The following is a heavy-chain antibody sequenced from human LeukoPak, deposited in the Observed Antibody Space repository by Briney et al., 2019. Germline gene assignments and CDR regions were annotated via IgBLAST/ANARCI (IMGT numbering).Heavy chain of an antibody. D-gene: IGHD3-9*01. J-gene: IGHJ6*02. V-gene: IGHV6-1*01. CDR3: STQLVIESGGMDV. CDR1: GDSVSSNSAA. Sequence: SQTLSLTCAISGDSVSSNSAAWNWIRQSPSRGLEWLGRTYYRSKWYHDYAVSVKSRITINPNTSKNQFSLQLNSVTPEDTALYYRSTQLVIESGGMDVWGQGTIVTVSS. CDR2: TYYRSKWYH.